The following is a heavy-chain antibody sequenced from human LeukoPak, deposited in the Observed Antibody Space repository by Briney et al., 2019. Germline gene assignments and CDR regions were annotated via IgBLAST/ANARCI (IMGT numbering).Heavy chain of an antibody. Sequence: SETLSLTCTVSGGSITSSSFYWGWVRQPPGKGLEWIGSIYFSGNTYYNPSLKSRVIISVDTSKNQFSLKLSSVTAADTAVYYCARDLYNWFDPWGQGTLVTVSS. J-gene: IGHJ5*02. CDR1: GGSITSSSFY. CDR3: ARDLYNWFDP. V-gene: IGHV4-39*07. CDR2: IYFSGNT.